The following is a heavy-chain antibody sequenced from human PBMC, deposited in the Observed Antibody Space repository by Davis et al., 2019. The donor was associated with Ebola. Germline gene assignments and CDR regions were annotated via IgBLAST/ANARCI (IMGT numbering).Heavy chain of an antibody. CDR1: GYTFTSYA. J-gene: IGHJ6*02. Sequence: AASVKVSCKASGYTFTSYAMHWVRQAPGQRLEWMGWINAGNGNTKYSQKFQGRVTITRDTSASTAYMELSSLRSEDTAVYYCAREIHFWSGYYPVKYYYYGMDVWGQGTTVTVSS. V-gene: IGHV1-3*01. CDR2: INAGNGNT. D-gene: IGHD3-3*02. CDR3: AREIHFWSGYYPVKYYYYGMDV.